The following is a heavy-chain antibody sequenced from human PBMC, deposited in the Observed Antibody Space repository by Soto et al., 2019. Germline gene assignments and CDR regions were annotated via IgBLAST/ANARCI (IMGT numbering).Heavy chain of an antibody. V-gene: IGHV3-30-3*01. Sequence: GGSLRLSCAASGFTFSSYAMHWVRQAPGKGLEWVAVISYDGSNEYYADSVKGRFTISRDNSKNTLYLQMNSLRAEDTAVYYCARTPIYYYDSSGYPRVGAFDIWGQGTMVTVSS. CDR2: ISYDGSNE. CDR3: ARTPIYYYDSSGYPRVGAFDI. CDR1: GFTFSSYA. D-gene: IGHD3-22*01. J-gene: IGHJ3*02.